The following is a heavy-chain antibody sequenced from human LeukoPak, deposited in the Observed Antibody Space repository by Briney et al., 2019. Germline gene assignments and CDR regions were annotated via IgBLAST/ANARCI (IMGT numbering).Heavy chain of an antibody. D-gene: IGHD3-22*01. CDR1: GFTFSSYW. J-gene: IGHJ4*02. Sequence: GGSLRLSXAASGFTFSSYWMSWVRQAPGKGLEWVANIKQDGSEKYYVDSVKGRFTISRVNAKNSLYLQMNSLRAEDTAVYYCAREVPYYYDSSGDWGQGTLVTVSS. CDR2: IKQDGSEK. CDR3: AREVPYYYDSSGD. V-gene: IGHV3-7*01.